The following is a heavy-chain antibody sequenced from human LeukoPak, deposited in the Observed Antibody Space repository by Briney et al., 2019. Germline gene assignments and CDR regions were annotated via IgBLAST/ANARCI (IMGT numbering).Heavy chain of an antibody. D-gene: IGHD1-26*01. V-gene: IGHV3-23*01. CDR2: ISGSGGST. J-gene: IGHJ3*02. CDR3: AKDLTPQWELLTIAADAFDI. CDR1: GFTFSSYA. Sequence: GGSLRLSCAASGFTFSSYAMSWVRQAPGKGLEWVSAISGSGGSTYYADSVKGRFTISRDNSKNTLYLQMNSLRAEDTAVYYCAKDLTPQWELLTIAADAFDIWGQGTMVTVSS.